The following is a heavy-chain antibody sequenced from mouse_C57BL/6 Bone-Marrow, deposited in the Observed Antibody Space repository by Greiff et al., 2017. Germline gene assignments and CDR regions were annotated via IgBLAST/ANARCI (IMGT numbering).Heavy chain of an antibody. J-gene: IGHJ4*01. CDR2: IDPETGDT. Sequence: EVQLQQSGAELVRPGASVKLSCIASGFNIKDDYMHWVKQRPEQGLAWIGWIDPETGDTEYASKFQGKATITADTSSNTAYLQLSSLTSEDTAVYYCTQGRFTTVVVFRGAMDDGGQGTSVTVSS. D-gene: IGHD1-1*01. CDR3: TQGRFTTVVVFRGAMDD. V-gene: IGHV14-4*01. CDR1: GFNIKDDY.